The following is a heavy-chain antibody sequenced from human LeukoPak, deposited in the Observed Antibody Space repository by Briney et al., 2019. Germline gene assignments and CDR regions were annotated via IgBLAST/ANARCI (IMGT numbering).Heavy chain of an antibody. J-gene: IGHJ4*02. CDR1: GGSISSGGYY. V-gene: IGHV4-30-2*01. Sequence: SETLSLTCTVSGGSISSGGYYWSWIRQPPGKGLEWIGYIYHSGSTYYNPSLKSRVTISVDKSKNQFSLKLSSVTAADTAVYYCARRESTRVYFDYWGQGTLVTVSS. CDR3: ARRESTRVYFDY. D-gene: IGHD3-10*01. CDR2: IYHSGST.